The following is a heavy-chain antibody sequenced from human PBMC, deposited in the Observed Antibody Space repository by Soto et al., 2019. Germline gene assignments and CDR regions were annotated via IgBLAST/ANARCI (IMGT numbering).Heavy chain of an antibody. CDR3: ARETGYISGHKNFGY. V-gene: IGHV4-30-4*01. CDR2: IYDIGSS. CDR1: LTSVSSGDYF. D-gene: IGHD2-2*03. Sequence: PSQTLPGTCTVCLTSVSSGDYFWRWILQSPGKGLERIGYIYDIGSSYYYASLKRRVTMSVDTSKSQFSLKLRSVTAADPAVYYCARETGYISGHKNFGYWGQVTPVRVCS. J-gene: IGHJ6*01.